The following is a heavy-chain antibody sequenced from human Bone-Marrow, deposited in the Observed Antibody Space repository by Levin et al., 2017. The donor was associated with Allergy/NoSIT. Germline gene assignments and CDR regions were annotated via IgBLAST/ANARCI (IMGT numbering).Heavy chain of an antibody. CDR1: GGSISSSSYY. D-gene: IGHD1-26*01. Sequence: SETLSLTCTVSGGSISSSSYYWGWIRQPPGKGLEWIGSIYYSGSTYYNPSLKSRVTISVDTSKNQFSLKLSSVTAADTAVYYCARQIGEWELLPPLAYYFDYWGQGTLVTVSS. J-gene: IGHJ4*02. CDR3: ARQIGEWELLPPLAYYFDY. V-gene: IGHV4-39*01. CDR2: IYYSGST.